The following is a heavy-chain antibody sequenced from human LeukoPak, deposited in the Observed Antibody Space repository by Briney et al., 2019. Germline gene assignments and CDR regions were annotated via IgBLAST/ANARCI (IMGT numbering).Heavy chain of an antibody. V-gene: IGHV3-74*03. CDR3: ARVPHGEGYFDS. CDR2: INSDGST. Sequence: GGSLRLSCAASGFTFSSYWMHWVRQAPGKGLVWVSRINSDGSTTYADSVKGRFTISRDNAKNTLYLQMDSLRGEDTAVYYCARVPHGEGYFDSWGQGTLGNVSS. J-gene: IGHJ4*02. CDR1: GFTFSSYW.